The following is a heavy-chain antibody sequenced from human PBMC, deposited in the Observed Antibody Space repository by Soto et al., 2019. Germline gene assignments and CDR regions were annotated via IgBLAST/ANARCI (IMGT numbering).Heavy chain of an antibody. CDR2: ISAYNGNT. CDR1: GYTFTSYG. Sequence: ASVKVSCKASGYTFTSYGSSWVRQAPGQGLEWMGWISAYNGNTNYAQKLQGRVTMTTDTSTSTAYMELSSLRSEDTAVYYCARDSIPHGDNYYDSSGYFGPCNYYYGMDVWGQGTPVTVSS. J-gene: IGHJ6*02. V-gene: IGHV1-18*01. D-gene: IGHD3-22*01. CDR3: ARDSIPHGDNYYDSSGYFGPCNYYYGMDV.